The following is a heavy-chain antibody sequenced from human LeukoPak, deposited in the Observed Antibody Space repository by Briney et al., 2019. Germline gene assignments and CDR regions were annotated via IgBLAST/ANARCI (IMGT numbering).Heavy chain of an antibody. CDR2: IIPIFGTA. D-gene: IGHD3-10*01. V-gene: IGHV1-69*01. Sequence: SVKVSCKASRGTFSSYAISWVRQAPGQGLEWMGGIIPIFGTANYAQKFQGRVTITADESTSTAYMELSNLRSEDTAVYYCARLPYYYGSGSPWANYYYYMDVWGKGTTVTVSS. CDR1: RGTFSSYA. J-gene: IGHJ6*03. CDR3: ARLPYYYGSGSPWANYYYYMDV.